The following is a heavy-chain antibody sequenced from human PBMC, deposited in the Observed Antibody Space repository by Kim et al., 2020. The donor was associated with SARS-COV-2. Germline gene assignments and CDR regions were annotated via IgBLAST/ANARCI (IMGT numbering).Heavy chain of an antibody. Sequence: SVKVSCKASGGTFSSYAISWVRQAPGQGLEWMGGIIPIFGTANYAQKFQGRVTITADESTSTAYMELSSLRSEDTAVYYCARVSLSTGYSSSWYQSGPPRFDPWGQGTLVTVSS. CDR3: ARVSLSTGYSSSWYQSGPPRFDP. CDR2: IIPIFGTA. CDR1: GGTFSSYA. D-gene: IGHD6-13*01. V-gene: IGHV1-69*13. J-gene: IGHJ5*02.